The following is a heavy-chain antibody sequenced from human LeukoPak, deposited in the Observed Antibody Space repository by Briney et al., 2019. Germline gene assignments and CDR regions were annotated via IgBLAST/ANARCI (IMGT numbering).Heavy chain of an antibody. CDR3: ASFPYDAFDI. V-gene: IGHV3-21*01. CDR1: GFTFSSYG. J-gene: IGHJ3*02. CDR2: ISSSSSYI. Sequence: GGSLRLSCAASGFTFSSYGMNWVRQAPGKGLEWVSSISSSSSYIYYADSVKGRLTISRDNAKNSLYLQMNSLRAEDTAVYYCASFPYDAFDIWGQGTMVTVSS.